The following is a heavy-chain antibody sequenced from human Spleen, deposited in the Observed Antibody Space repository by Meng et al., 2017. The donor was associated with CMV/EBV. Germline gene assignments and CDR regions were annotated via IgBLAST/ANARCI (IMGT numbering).Heavy chain of an antibody. V-gene: IGHV3-72*01. D-gene: IGHD3-10*01. Sequence: GESLKISCAVSGFTFSDHYMDWVRQAPGKGLEWVGRSTNKANIYTSEHAASVKGRFSISRDDSKNTLYLQMNSLKAEDTAVYYCATDWSRQLLGSWGQGTLVTVSS. CDR2: STNKANIYTS. CDR1: GFTFSDHY. J-gene: IGHJ4*02. CDR3: ATDWSRQLLGS.